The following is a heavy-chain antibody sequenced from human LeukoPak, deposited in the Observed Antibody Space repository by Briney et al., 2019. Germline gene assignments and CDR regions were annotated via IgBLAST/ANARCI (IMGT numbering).Heavy chain of an antibody. CDR2: ISWNSGSI. Sequence: GRSLRLSCAASGFTFDDYAMHWVRQAPGKGPEWVSGISWNSGSIGYADSVKGRFTISRDNAKNSLYLQMNSLRAEDTALYYCAKSSSGWYADIDYWGQGTLVTVSS. D-gene: IGHD6-19*01. V-gene: IGHV3-9*01. J-gene: IGHJ4*02. CDR3: AKSSSGWYADIDY. CDR1: GFTFDDYA.